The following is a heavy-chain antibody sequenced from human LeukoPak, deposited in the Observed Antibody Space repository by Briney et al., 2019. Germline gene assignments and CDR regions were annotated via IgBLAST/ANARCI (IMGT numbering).Heavy chain of an antibody. CDR1: GGSISSYY. V-gene: IGHV4-59*08. CDR3: ARLWSSGWYFSG. J-gene: IGHJ4*02. CDR2: IYYSGST. Sequence: SETLSLTCTVSGGSISSYYWSWIRQPPGKGLEWIGYIYYSGSTNYNPSLKSRVTISVDTSKNQFSLKLSSVAAADTAVYYCARLWSSGWYFSGWGQGTLVTVSS. D-gene: IGHD6-19*01.